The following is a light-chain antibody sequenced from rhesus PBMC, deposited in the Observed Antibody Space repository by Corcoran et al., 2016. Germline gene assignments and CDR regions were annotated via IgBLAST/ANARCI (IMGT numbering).Light chain of an antibody. Sequence: QAALTQPRSVSGSPGQSVTITCTGTSSDIGGYNYVSWYQQHPGTAPKLMISEVSKRPSGVSDRFSGSMSGDTASLTISGLQAEDEADYHCSSYAGSNTFIFGSGTRLTVL. CDR3: SSYAGSNTFI. CDR2: EVS. J-gene: IGLJ1*01. CDR1: SSDIGGYNY. V-gene: IGLV2-32*02.